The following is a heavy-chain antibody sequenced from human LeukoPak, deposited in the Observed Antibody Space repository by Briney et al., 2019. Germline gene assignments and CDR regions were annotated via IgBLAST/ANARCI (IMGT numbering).Heavy chain of an antibody. CDR3: ARGEAGVGLRYFDWSPYYFDY. CDR1: GYTFTSYG. V-gene: IGHV1-18*01. D-gene: IGHD3-9*01. Sequence: ASVKVSCKASGYTFTSYGISWVRQAPGQGLEWMGWISAYNGNTNYAQKLQGRVTMTTDTSTSTAYMELRSLRSDDTAVYYCARGEAGVGLRYFDWSPYYFDYWGQGTLVTVSS. J-gene: IGHJ4*02. CDR2: ISAYNGNT.